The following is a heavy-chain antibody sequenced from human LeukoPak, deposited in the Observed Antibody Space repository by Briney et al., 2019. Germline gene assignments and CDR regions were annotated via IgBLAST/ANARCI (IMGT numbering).Heavy chain of an antibody. Sequence: YISSSSSTIYYADSVKGRFTISRDNAKNSLYLQMNSLRAEDTAVYYCARAHIAVAAAFDYWGQGTLVTVSS. CDR2: ISSSSSTI. V-gene: IGHV3-48*01. CDR3: ARAHIAVAAAFDY. D-gene: IGHD6-19*01. J-gene: IGHJ4*02.